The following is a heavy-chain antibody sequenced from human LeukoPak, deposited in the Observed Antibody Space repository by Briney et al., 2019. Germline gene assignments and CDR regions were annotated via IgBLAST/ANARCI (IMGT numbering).Heavy chain of an antibody. J-gene: IGHJ4*02. V-gene: IGHV3-7*01. Sequence: GGSLRLSCAASGFTFSTYWMTWVRQAPGKGLEWVANINRDGSVKYYVDSVKGRFTISRDNAKNSLYLQMNSLRVEDTAVYFCASIVGYCSTASCFRGWGQGTLVTVSS. D-gene: IGHD2-2*01. CDR1: GFTFSTYW. CDR2: INRDGSVK. CDR3: ASIVGYCSTASCFRG.